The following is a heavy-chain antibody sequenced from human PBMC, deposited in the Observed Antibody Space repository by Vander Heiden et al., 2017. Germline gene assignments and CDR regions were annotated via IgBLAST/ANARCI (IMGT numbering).Heavy chain of an antibody. D-gene: IGHD3-22*01. V-gene: IGHV3-23*01. J-gene: IGHJ4*02. CDR1: GFTFRSYA. CDR2: ISGSGGST. CDR3: AKDRGYYDSSGYPHTFDY. Sequence: EVQLLESGGGLVQPGGSLRLSCAASGFTFRSYAMSWVRQAPGKGLEWVSAISGSGGSTYYADSVKGRFTISRDNSKNTLYLQMNSLRAEDTAVYYCAKDRGYYDSSGYPHTFDYWGQGTLVTVSS.